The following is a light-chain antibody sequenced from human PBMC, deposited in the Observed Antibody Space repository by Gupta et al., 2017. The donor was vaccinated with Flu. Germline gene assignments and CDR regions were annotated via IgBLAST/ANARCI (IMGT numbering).Light chain of an antibody. J-gene: IGKJ3*01. CDR3: EQSATYPFT. V-gene: IGKV1-9*01. CDR2: AAS. CDR1: QGIRSY. Sequence: GDRVTITCRASQGIRSYLAWYQQKPGKAPKLLIYAASTLQSGVPSRFSGSGSGTEFTLTIDSLHPEDFATYYCEQSATYPFTFGPGTKVDVK.